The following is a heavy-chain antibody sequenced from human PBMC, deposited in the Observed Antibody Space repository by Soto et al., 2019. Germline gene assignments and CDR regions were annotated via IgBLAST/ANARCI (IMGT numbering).Heavy chain of an antibody. J-gene: IGHJ4*02. Sequence: SETLSLTCTVSGGSISGHYWSWIRQSPGKGLEWIGYIFYSGITNYNPSLKSRVTISVDTSRNQFSLRLSSVTAADTAVYFCARVGSSGWAPDYWSQGTLVTVSS. CDR3: ARVGSSGWAPDY. D-gene: IGHD6-19*01. V-gene: IGHV4-59*11. CDR2: IFYSGIT. CDR1: GGSISGHY.